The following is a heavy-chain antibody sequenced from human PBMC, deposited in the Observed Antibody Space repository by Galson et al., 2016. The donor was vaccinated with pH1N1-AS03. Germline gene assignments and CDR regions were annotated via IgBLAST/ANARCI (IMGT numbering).Heavy chain of an antibody. V-gene: IGHV1-2*02. CDR3: ARGLKSMLRGVIDNYYGMDV. J-gene: IGHJ6*02. D-gene: IGHD3-10*01. CDR2: ININDGVT. Sequence: SVKVSCKASGHIFSDYYMHWVRQAPGQGLEWMAWININDGVTNYAQKFHGRVTMSRDTSISTAYMELSRLGSDDTAVYYCARGLKSMLRGVIDNYYGMDVWGRGTTVTVSS. CDR1: GHIFSDYY.